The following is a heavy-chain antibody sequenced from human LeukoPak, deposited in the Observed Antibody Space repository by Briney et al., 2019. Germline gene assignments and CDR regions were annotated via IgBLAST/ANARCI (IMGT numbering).Heavy chain of an antibody. CDR1: GITFSSYW. Sequence: GGSLRLSCATSGITFSSYWMSWVRQVPGKGLEWVANIKHDGRDIYYLDSVKGRFTISRDNAKNSLFLQMNSLRAEDTAVYYCARDPGISEAGTVGHFDYWGQGTLVTVSS. J-gene: IGHJ4*02. V-gene: IGHV3-7*01. CDR2: IKHDGRDI. D-gene: IGHD6-13*01. CDR3: ARDPGISEAGTVGHFDY.